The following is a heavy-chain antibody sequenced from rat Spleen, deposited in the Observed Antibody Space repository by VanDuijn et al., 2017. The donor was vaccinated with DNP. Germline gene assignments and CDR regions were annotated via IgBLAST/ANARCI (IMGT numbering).Heavy chain of an antibody. D-gene: IGHD1-11*01. CDR3: AKAGGYSPWYFDY. Sequence: EVQLVESGGGLVQPGGSLKLSCAASGFTFSDYYMAWVRQAPTKGLEWVAYINFDGGSTYYRDSVKGRFTISRDNAESTLYLQMNSLRSEDMATYYCAKAGGYSPWYFDYWGQGVMVTVSS. CDR2: INFDGGST. V-gene: IGHV5-20*01. J-gene: IGHJ2*01. CDR1: GFTFSDYY.